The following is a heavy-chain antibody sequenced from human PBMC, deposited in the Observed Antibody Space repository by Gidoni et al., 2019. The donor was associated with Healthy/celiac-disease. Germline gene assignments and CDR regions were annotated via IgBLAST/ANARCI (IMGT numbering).Heavy chain of an antibody. Sequence: QVQLVESGGVVVQHGQSLRLSCQACAFTFRAYGMHRFRQAPGKGLEWVAVIWYDGSNKYYADSVKGRFTISRDNSKNTLYLQMNSLRAEDTAVYYCARSIGYCSSTSCQEGDYYGMDVWGQGTTVTVSS. D-gene: IGHD2-2*01. J-gene: IGHJ6*02. V-gene: IGHV3-33*01. CDR3: ARSIGYCSSTSCQEGDYYGMDV. CDR2: IWYDGSNK. CDR1: AFTFRAYG.